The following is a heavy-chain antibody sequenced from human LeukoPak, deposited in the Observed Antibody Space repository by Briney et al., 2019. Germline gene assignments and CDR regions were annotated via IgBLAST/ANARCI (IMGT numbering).Heavy chain of an antibody. V-gene: IGHV1-69*13. CDR3: ARVVDWGYSYGPPDY. Sequence: GASVKVSSKASGGTFSSYAISCVRQAPGQELEWMGGIIPIFGTANYAQKFQGTVTITADESTSTAYMELSRLRSDDTAVYYCARVVDWGYSYGPPDYWGQGTLVTVSS. D-gene: IGHD5-18*01. CDR2: IIPIFGTA. CDR1: GGTFSSYA. J-gene: IGHJ4*02.